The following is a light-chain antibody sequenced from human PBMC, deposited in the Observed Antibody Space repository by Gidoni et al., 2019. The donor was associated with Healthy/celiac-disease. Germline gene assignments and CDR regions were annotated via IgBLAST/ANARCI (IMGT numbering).Light chain of an antibody. CDR2: AAS. CDR1: QSISSY. J-gene: IGKJ3*01. CDR3: QQSYSTPFT. Sequence: DIQMTQSPSSLSASVGDRVTITCRASQSISSYLNWYQQKPGKAPKLLIYAASSLQSGVPSRSSGSGSGTDFTLTISSLQPEDFATYYCQQSYSTPFTFGPXTKVDIK. V-gene: IGKV1-39*01.